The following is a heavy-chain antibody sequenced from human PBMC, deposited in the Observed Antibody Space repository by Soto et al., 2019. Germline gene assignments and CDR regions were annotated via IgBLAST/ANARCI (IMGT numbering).Heavy chain of an antibody. J-gene: IGHJ4*02. V-gene: IGHV3-74*01. CDR2: INSEGISK. Sequence: GGSLSLSCAASGFTFSNYWMHWVRQAPGKGLVWVSRINSEGISKSSADPVKGRFTISRDNAKNTLFLQMNSLRAEDTAFFYCARGDSSSSSWLGGVDYWGQGTLVTVSS. CDR3: ARGDSSSSSWLGGVDY. CDR1: GFTFSNYW. D-gene: IGHD6-13*01.